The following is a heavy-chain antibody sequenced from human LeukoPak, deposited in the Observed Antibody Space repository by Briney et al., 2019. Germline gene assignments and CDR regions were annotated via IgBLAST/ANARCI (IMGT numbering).Heavy chain of an antibody. V-gene: IGHV1-2*06. Sequence: ASVKVSCKASGYTFTRYYMHWVRQAPGQGLEWMGRINPNSGGTNYAQKFQGRVTMTRDSSISTAYMELSRLRSDDPAVYYCASEYYYGSGSHYIDYWGQGTLVTVSS. J-gene: IGHJ4*02. CDR3: ASEYYYGSGSHYIDY. CDR1: GYTFTRYY. CDR2: INPNSGGT. D-gene: IGHD3-10*01.